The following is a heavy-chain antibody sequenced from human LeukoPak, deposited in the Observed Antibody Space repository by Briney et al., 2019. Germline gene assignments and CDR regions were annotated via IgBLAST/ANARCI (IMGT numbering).Heavy chain of an antibody. CDR2: IYTGGNT. Sequence: GGSLRLSCAASGFTVDGNYLSWVRQAPGKGLEWVSTIYTGGNTYYAASVKGRFTISRDFSKNTVFLHMNSLRAEDTAMYYCARGDDSGYYDYFDYWGQGALVTVSS. V-gene: IGHV3-53*01. CDR1: GFTVDGNY. J-gene: IGHJ4*02. D-gene: IGHD3-22*01. CDR3: ARGDDSGYYDYFDY.